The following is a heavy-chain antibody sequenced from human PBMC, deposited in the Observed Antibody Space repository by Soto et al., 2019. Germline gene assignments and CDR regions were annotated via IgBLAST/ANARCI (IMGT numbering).Heavy chain of an antibody. V-gene: IGHV3-11*04. CDR1: GFTFSDYY. CDR3: ARGKFYGDYVEDAFDI. D-gene: IGHD4-17*01. CDR2: ISSSGSTI. Sequence: GSLRLSCAASGFTFSDYYMSWIRQAPGKGLEWVSYISSSGSTIYYADSVKGRFTISRDNAKNSLYLQMNSLRAEDTAVYYCARGKFYGDYVEDAFDIWVQGTMVTVSS. J-gene: IGHJ3*02.